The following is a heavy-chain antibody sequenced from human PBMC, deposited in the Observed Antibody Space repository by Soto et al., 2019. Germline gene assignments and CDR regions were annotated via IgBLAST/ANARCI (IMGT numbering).Heavy chain of an antibody. CDR1: GYTFTSYA. J-gene: IGHJ3*02. CDR3: AREITIFGVVITGDAFDI. V-gene: IGHV1-18*01. Sequence: VKVSCKASGYTFTSYAMHWVRQAPGQGLEWMGWISAYNGNTNYAQKLQGRVTMTTDTSTSTAYMELRSLRSDDTAVYYCAREITIFGVVITGDAFDIWGQGTMVTVSS. CDR2: ISAYNGNT. D-gene: IGHD3-3*01.